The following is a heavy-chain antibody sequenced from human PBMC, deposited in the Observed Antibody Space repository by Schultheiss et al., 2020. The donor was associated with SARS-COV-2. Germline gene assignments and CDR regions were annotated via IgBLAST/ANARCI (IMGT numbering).Heavy chain of an antibody. D-gene: IGHD3-3*01. Sequence: ASVKVSCKASGYTFTSYGISWVRQAPGQGLEWMGWISAYNGNTNYAQKFQGRVTITRDTSTSTAYMELRSLRSDDTAVYYCASGDYDFWSGYYLFGYYWGQGTLVTVSS. CDR1: GYTFTSYG. V-gene: IGHV1-18*01. J-gene: IGHJ4*02. CDR3: ASGDYDFWSGYYLFGYY. CDR2: ISAYNGNT.